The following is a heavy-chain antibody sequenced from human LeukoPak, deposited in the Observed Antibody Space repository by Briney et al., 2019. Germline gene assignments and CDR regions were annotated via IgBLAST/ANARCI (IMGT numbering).Heavy chain of an antibody. CDR3: AGGGNGNWFDP. J-gene: IGHJ5*02. Sequence: EASVKVSCKASGGTFSSYAISWVRQAPGQGLEWMGRIIPILGIANYAQKFQGRVTITADKSTSTAYMELSSLRSEDTAGYYCAGGGNGNWFDPWGQGTLVTVSS. CDR1: GGTFSSYA. CDR2: IIPILGIA. D-gene: IGHD1-1*01. V-gene: IGHV1-69*04.